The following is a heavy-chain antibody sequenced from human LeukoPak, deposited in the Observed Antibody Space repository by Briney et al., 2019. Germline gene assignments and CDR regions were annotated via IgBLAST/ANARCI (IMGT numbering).Heavy chain of an antibody. CDR3: ARSRITMVRGVIRNIPVVDY. D-gene: IGHD3-10*01. J-gene: IGHJ4*02. CDR2: INPNSGGT. CDR1: GYTFTGYY. Sequence: GASVKVSCKASGYTFTGYYMHWVRQAPGQGLEWMGWINPNSGGTNYAQKFQGRVTMTRDTSISTAYMELSRLRSDDTAVYYCARSRITMVRGVIRNIPVVDYWGQGTLVTVSS. V-gene: IGHV1-2*02.